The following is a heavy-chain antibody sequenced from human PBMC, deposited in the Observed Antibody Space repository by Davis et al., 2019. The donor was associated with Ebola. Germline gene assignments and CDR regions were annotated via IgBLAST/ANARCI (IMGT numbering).Heavy chain of an antibody. V-gene: IGHV4-4*07. CDR3: ARLGIVATF. CDR2: IYSSGST. D-gene: IGHD5-12*01. CDR1: GGSISNDY. Sequence: PSETLSLTCTVSGGSISNDYWSWIRQPAGKGLEWIGRIYSSGSTNYNPSLKSRVTMSVDTSRNQLSLKLTSVTAADTAVYYCARLGIVATFWGQGTLVTVSS. J-gene: IGHJ4*02.